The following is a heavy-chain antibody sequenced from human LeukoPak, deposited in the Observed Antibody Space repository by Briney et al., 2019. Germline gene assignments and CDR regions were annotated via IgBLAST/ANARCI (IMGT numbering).Heavy chain of an antibody. CDR1: GGSISSGGYY. D-gene: IGHD3-22*01. CDR2: IYYSGST. Sequence: SETLSLTCTVSGGSISSGGYYWSWIRQHPGKGLEWIGYIYYSGSTYYNPSLKSRVTISVDTSKNQFSLKLSSVTAADTAVYYCARHRVYDSSGPPPDFDYWGQGTLVTVSS. CDR3: ARHRVYDSSGPPPDFDY. V-gene: IGHV4-31*03. J-gene: IGHJ4*02.